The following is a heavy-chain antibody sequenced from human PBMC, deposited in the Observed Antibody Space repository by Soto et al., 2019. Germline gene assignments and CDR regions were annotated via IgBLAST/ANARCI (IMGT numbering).Heavy chain of an antibody. J-gene: IGHJ5*02. CDR2: ISVYNGNT. Sequence: ASVKVSCKASGGTFSSYAISWVRQAPGQGLEWMGGISVYNGNTNYAQKLQGRVTMTTDTSTSTVYMELRSLRSDDTAVYYCARIVGADRRWFDPWGQGTLVTVSS. V-gene: IGHV1-18*01. CDR1: GGTFSSYA. CDR3: ARIVGADRRWFDP. D-gene: IGHD1-26*01.